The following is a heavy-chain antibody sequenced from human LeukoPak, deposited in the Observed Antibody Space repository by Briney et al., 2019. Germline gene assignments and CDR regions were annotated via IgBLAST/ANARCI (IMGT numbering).Heavy chain of an antibody. CDR3: ARDDSKHWENYYYMDV. CDR1: EFSLRTYR. J-gene: IGHJ6*03. Sequence: PGGSLRLSCEASEFSLRTYRMNWVRQAPGKGLEWIAYISADGGTIKYADSVRGLFTISRDNAKNSLFLQMDSLRVEDMGIYFCARDDSKHWENYYYMDVWGKGTTVTVSS. D-gene: IGHD7-27*01. CDR2: ISADGGTI. V-gene: IGHV3-48*01.